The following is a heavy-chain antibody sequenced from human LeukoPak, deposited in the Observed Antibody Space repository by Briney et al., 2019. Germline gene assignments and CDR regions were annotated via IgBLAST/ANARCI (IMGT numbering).Heavy chain of an antibody. J-gene: IGHJ4*02. CDR3: AFNPDCSGGNCPPDY. V-gene: IGHV1-2*02. Sequence: GASVKVSCKASGYTFTGYYMHWVRQAPGQGLEWMGWINPNSGGTYYAQKFQGRVTMTRDTSISTAYMELSRLRADDTAVYYCAFNPDCSGGNCPPDYWGQGTLVTVSS. CDR2: INPNSGGT. D-gene: IGHD2-15*01. CDR1: GYTFTGYY.